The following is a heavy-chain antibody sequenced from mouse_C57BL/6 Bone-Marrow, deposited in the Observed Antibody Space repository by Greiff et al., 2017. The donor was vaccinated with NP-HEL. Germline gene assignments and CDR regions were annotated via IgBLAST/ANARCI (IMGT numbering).Heavy chain of an antibody. CDR3: TTGGSSPYAMDY. CDR1: GFNIKDDY. D-gene: IGHD1-1*01. CDR2: IDPENGDT. V-gene: IGHV14-4*01. Sequence: VHVKQSGAELVRPGASVKLSCTVSGFNIKDDYMHWVKQRPEQGLEWIGWIDPENGDTEYASKFQGKATITADTSSNTAYLQLSSLTSEYTAVYYCTTGGSSPYAMDYWGQGTSVTVSS. J-gene: IGHJ4*01.